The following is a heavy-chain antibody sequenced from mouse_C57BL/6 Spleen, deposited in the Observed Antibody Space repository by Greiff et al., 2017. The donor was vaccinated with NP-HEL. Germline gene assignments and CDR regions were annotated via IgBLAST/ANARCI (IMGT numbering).Heavy chain of an antibody. D-gene: IGHD1-1*01. Sequence: EVMLVESGGGLVKPGGSLKLSCAASGFTFSDYGMHWVRQAPEKGLEWVAYISSGSSTIYYADTVKGRFTISRDNAKNTLFLQMTSLRSEDTAMYYCARPGSYYYGSSYGYFDVWGTGTTVTVSS. CDR2: ISSGSSTI. CDR1: GFTFSDYG. V-gene: IGHV5-17*01. J-gene: IGHJ1*03. CDR3: ARPGSYYYGSSYGYFDV.